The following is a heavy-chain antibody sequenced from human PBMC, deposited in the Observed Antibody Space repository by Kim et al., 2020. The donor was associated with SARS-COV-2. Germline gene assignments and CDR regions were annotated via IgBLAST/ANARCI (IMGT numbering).Heavy chain of an antibody. CDR3: ARVSITGMIDY. CDR2: T. Sequence: TNYHPSLRSRVTISVDTSKNQFSLKLSSVTAADTAVYYCARVSITGMIDYWGQGTLVTVSS. D-gene: IGHD1-20*01. V-gene: IGHV4-59*01. J-gene: IGHJ4*02.